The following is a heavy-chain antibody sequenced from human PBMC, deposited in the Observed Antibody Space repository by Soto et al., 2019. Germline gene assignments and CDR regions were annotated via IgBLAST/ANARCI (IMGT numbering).Heavy chain of an antibody. Sequence: QVQLQESGPGLVKPSETLSLTCTVSGGSISSYYWSWIRQPPGKGLEWIGYIYYSGSTNYNPSLKSRVTISVDTSKNQFSLKLSSVTAADTAVYYCARAIATHPLFEYWGQGTLVTVSS. J-gene: IGHJ4*02. CDR1: GGSISSYY. V-gene: IGHV4-59*01. D-gene: IGHD6-13*01. CDR2: IYYSGST. CDR3: ARAIATHPLFEY.